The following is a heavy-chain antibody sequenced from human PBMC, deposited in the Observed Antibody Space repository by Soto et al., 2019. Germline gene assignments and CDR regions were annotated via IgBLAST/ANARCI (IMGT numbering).Heavy chain of an antibody. CDR1: GDSINTSDG. Sequence: QVQLQESGPGLVKPSGTLSLTCAVSGDSINTSDGWNWVRQPPGKGLVWIGETYHGGNIYYNPALKSRVTISPGKSKNQLSLELTSVTATDTAIYYCARDHQMSVTWSFDFWGQGTLVTVSS. CDR2: TYHGGNI. V-gene: IGHV4-4*02. D-gene: IGHD2-2*01. J-gene: IGHJ4*02. CDR3: ARDHQMSVTWSFDF.